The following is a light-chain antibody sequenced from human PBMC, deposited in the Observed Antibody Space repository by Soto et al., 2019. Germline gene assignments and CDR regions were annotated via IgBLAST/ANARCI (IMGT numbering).Light chain of an antibody. Sequence: ALTQPASVSASPGQSITISCTGTSSDIGDYNYVSWYQQRPGEAPKLILYEVENRPSGISDRFSGSKSGNTASLTISGLRTEDEADYYCTSYTSTDTLVVFGGGTKLTVL. V-gene: IGLV2-14*03. CDR2: EVE. CDR3: TSYTSTDTLVV. CDR1: SSDIGDYNY. J-gene: IGLJ2*01.